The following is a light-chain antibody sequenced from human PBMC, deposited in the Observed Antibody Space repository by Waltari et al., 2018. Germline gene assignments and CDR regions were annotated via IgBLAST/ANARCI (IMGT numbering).Light chain of an antibody. J-gene: IGKJ4*01. Sequence: DIQMTQSPSSLSASVGDRVTITCRASETIRIYFNWYQQKPGKAPKLLINTASRLQSGVPSRFSGSGSGTDFTLTISTLQHEDFATYYCQQSYSIPLTFGGGTKVEIK. CDR3: QQSYSIPLT. V-gene: IGKV1-39*01. CDR2: TAS. CDR1: ETIRIY.